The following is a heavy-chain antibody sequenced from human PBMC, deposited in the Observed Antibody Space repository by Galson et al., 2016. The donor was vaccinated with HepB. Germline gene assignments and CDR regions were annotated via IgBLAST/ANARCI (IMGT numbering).Heavy chain of an antibody. J-gene: IGHJ4*02. CDR1: GFTFSDFP. V-gene: IGHV3-30*04. CDR3: ARGSQWLVFY. D-gene: IGHD6-19*01. Sequence: SLRLSCAASGFTFSDFPMHWVRKAPGKGLEWVAVISYDGGNKYYADSVKGRFTIPRDNSKSTLYLQMNSLRGEDTAVYYCARGSQWLVFYWGQGTLVTVSS. CDR2: ISYDGGNK.